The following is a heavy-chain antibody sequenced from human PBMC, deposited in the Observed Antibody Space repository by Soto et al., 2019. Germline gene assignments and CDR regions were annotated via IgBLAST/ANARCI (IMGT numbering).Heavy chain of an antibody. CDR3: TRNLYDYVWGTFDP. CDR2: IRSKANSYAT. CDR1: GFTFSGSA. Sequence: GGSLRLSCAASGFTFSGSAMHWVRQASGKGLEWVGRIRSKANSYATAYAASVKGRFTTSRDDSKNTAYLQMNSLKTEDTAVYYCTRNLYDYVWGTFDPWGQGTLVTVSS. J-gene: IGHJ5*02. V-gene: IGHV3-73*01. D-gene: IGHD3-16*01.